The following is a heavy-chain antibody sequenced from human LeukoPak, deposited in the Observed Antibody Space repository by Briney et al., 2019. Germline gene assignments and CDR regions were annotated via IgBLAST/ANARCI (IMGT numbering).Heavy chain of an antibody. Sequence: ASVKVSCKASGYTFTSYGISWVRQAPGQGLEWMGWISAYNGNTNYAQKLQGRVTMTTDTSTSTAYMELRSLRSDDTAVYYCARDRDESSGYYYVADNWFDPWGQGTLVTVSS. CDR3: ARDRDESSGYYYVADNWFDP. CDR2: ISAYNGNT. V-gene: IGHV1-18*01. J-gene: IGHJ5*02. CDR1: GYTFTSYG. D-gene: IGHD3-22*01.